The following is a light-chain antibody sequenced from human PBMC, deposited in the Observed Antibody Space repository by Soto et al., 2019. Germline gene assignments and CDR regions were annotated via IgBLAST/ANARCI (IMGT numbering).Light chain of an antibody. CDR1: HSISTN. CDR3: QQYNIWPLWT. Sequence: EIIMTQSPATLSVSPGEGATLSCRTSHSISTNLAWYQHKRGQSPRLLVYGASTRATGVPARFSGSGSGAEFTLSISSLQSEDFAVYFCQQYNIWPLWTFGQGTKVEIK. V-gene: IGKV3-15*01. J-gene: IGKJ1*01. CDR2: GAS.